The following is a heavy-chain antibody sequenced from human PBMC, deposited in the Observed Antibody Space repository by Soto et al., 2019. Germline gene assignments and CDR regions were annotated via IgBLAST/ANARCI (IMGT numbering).Heavy chain of an antibody. Sequence: ASVKVSCKASGYTFTDFYRHWVRQAPGHGLEWMGWINPKSGGTNYAQNFQGWVTMTRDTSISTAYMELSRLKSDDTAVYYCAGLLYYYGMDVWGQGTTVPLSS. V-gene: IGHV1-2*04. J-gene: IGHJ6*02. D-gene: IGHD2-15*01. CDR2: INPKSGGT. CDR1: GYTFTDFY. CDR3: AGLLYYYGMDV.